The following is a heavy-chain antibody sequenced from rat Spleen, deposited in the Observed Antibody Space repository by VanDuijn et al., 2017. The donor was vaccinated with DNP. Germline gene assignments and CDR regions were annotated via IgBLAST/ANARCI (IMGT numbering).Heavy chain of an antibody. V-gene: IGHV3-1*01. D-gene: IGHD1-9*01. CDR2: INSAGNI. J-gene: IGHJ2*01. CDR3: ARHTMGITGYFDY. Sequence: EVQLQESGPGLVKPSQSLSLTCSVTGYSITSNYWGWIRKFPGNKMEWMGYINSAGNIFYNPPLKSQISITRDTSKNQFFLQLNSVTTADTATYYCARHTMGITGYFDYWGQGVMVTVSS. CDR1: GYSITSNY.